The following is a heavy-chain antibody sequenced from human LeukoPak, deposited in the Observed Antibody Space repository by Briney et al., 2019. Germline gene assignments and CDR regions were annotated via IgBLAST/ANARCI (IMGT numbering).Heavy chain of an antibody. Sequence: PGGSLRLSCAASGFTFSGYAMYWVRQAPGKGLEWVAVISYDGSNKYYADSVKGRFTISRDNSKNALYLQMNSLRSEDTAVYYCARDHADYDFWSGYYYYGMDVWGQGTTVTVSS. CDR3: ARDHADYDFWSGYYYYGMDV. V-gene: IGHV3-30-3*01. D-gene: IGHD3-3*01. J-gene: IGHJ6*02. CDR1: GFTFSGYA. CDR2: ISYDGSNK.